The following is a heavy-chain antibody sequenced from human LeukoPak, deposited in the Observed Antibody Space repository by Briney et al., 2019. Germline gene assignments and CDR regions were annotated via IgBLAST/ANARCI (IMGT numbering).Heavy chain of an antibody. V-gene: IGHV3-21*01. CDR1: GLTFSSYS. Sequence: GGSLRLSCAASGLTFSSYSMNWVRQAPGKGLEWVSSISSSSSYIYYADSVKGRFTISRDNAKNSLYLQMNSLRAEDTAVYYCARVWDNYYDSSGYFGYWGQGTLVTVSS. CDR3: ARVWDNYYDSSGYFGY. D-gene: IGHD3-22*01. CDR2: ISSSSSYI. J-gene: IGHJ4*02.